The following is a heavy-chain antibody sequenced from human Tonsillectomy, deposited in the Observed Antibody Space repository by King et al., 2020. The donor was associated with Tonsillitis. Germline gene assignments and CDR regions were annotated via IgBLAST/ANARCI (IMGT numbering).Heavy chain of an antibody. V-gene: IGHV4-38-2*01. CDR3: ARCFNAAAGTDY. D-gene: IGHD6-13*01. Sequence: VQLQESGPGLVKPSETLSLTCAVSGYSISSGYYWGWIRQPPGKGLEWIGSIYHSGSTYYNPSLKSRVTISVDTSKNQFSLKLSSVTAADTAVYYCARCFNAAAGTDYWGQGTLVTVSS. CDR2: IYHSGST. J-gene: IGHJ4*02. CDR1: GYSISSGYY.